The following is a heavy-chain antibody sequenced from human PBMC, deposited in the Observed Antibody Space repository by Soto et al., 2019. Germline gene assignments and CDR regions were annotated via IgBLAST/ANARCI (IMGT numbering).Heavy chain of an antibody. D-gene: IGHD3-22*01. V-gene: IGHV1-2*04. CDR1: GYTFTGYY. CDR3: ARAARTYYYDSSGYYHPGYYGMDV. J-gene: IGHJ6*02. Sequence: ASVKVSCKASGYTFTGYYMHWVRQAPGQGLEWMGWINPNSGGTNYAQKFQGWVTMTRDTSISTAYMDLSRLRSDDTAVYYCARAARTYYYDSSGYYHPGYYGMDVWGQGTTVTVSS. CDR2: INPNSGGT.